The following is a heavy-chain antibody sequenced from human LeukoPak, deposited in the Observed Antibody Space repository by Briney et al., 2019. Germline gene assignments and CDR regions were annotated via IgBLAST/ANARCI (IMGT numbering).Heavy chain of an antibody. CDR2: ISGSGGST. Sequence: GGSLRLSCAASGFTFSSYAMSWVRQAPGKGLEWVSAISGSGGSTYYADSVKGRFTISRDNSKNTLYLQMNSLRAEDTAVYYCAKDPTATLYYFDYWGQETLVTVSS. J-gene: IGHJ4*02. CDR3: AKDPTATLYYFDY. D-gene: IGHD2-21*02. CDR1: GFTFSSYA. V-gene: IGHV3-23*01.